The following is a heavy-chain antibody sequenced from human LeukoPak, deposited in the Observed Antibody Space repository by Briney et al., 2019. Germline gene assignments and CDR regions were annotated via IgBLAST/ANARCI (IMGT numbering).Heavy chain of an antibody. V-gene: IGHV3-13*01. Sequence: GGSLRLSCAASGFTFSSYDMHWVRQATGKGLEWVSAIGTAGDTYYPGSVKGRLTISRENAKNSLYLQMNSLRAGDTAVYYCARAVGYYGSGRPSSWFDPWGQGTLVTVSS. J-gene: IGHJ5*02. CDR3: ARAVGYYGSGRPSSWFDP. CDR2: IGTAGDT. D-gene: IGHD3-10*01. CDR1: GFTFSSYD.